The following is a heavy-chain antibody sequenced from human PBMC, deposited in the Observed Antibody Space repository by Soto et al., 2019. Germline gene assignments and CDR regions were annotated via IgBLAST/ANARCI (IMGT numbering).Heavy chain of an antibody. V-gene: IGHV4-38-2*01. CDR2: IYNSVSP. J-gene: IGHJ2*01. CDR3: ARNSSYVELLGGGWHLDL. CDR1: GYSFSSDYSISRYTY. Sequence: SETLSLTCAVSGYSFSSDYSISRYTYWGWIRQPPGKGLEWIGSIYNSVSPSYNPSLKSRVTMSVDTSKSQFSLKLSSVTAADTAIYYCARNSSYVELLGGGWHLDLWGRGTLVTVSS. D-gene: IGHD2-21*01.